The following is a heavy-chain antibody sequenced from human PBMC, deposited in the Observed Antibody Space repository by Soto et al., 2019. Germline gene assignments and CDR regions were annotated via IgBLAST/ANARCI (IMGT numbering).Heavy chain of an antibody. D-gene: IGHD6-19*01. CDR1: GFTFSSYA. Sequence: GGSLRLSCAASGFTFSSYAMHWVRQAPGKGLEWVAVISYDGSNKYYADSVKGRFTISRDNSKNTLYLQMNSLRAEDTAVYYCARGEQWLDECIDYWGQGTLVTVSS. CDR3: ARGEQWLDECIDY. J-gene: IGHJ4*02. CDR2: ISYDGSNK. V-gene: IGHV3-30-3*01.